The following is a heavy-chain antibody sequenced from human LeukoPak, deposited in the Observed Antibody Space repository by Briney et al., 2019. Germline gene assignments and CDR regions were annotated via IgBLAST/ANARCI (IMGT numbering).Heavy chain of an antibody. D-gene: IGHD2-2*01. CDR2: IYSSDTT. Sequence: SETLSLTCTVSGGSISSSGYYWGWVRQPPGKGLEWIGRIYSSDTTNYNPSLKSRVTMSVDTSKNQFSLKLSSVTAADTAVYYCARETRGDLVVPPAMNPYYYYYMDVWGKGTTVTVSS. J-gene: IGHJ6*03. V-gene: IGHV4-39*07. CDR1: GGSISSSGYY. CDR3: ARETRGDLVVPPAMNPYYYYYMDV.